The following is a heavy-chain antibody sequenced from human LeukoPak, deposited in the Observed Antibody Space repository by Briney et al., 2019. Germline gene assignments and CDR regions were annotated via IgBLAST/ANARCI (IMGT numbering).Heavy chain of an antibody. CDR3: TRVAQSGPTGWFDP. Sequence: TGGSLRLSCAASGFNLASYMLNWVRQAPGKGLEWVSSISSTGSYIYYADSVKGRFTISRDNPGNVFYLQMDSLRAEDTAVYYCTRVAQSGPTGWFDPWGQGTLVTVSS. J-gene: IGHJ5*02. D-gene: IGHD1-1*01. V-gene: IGHV3-21*01. CDR2: ISSTGSYI. CDR1: GFNLASYM.